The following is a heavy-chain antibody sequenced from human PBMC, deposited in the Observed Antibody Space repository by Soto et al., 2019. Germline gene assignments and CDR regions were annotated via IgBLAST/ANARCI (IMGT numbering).Heavy chain of an antibody. CDR2: ISGSGGST. D-gene: IGHD2-15*01. CDR3: AKDLKIGWVVVAVTIGPIFDY. CDR1: GFTFSSYA. J-gene: IGHJ4*02. Sequence: RGSLRLSCAASGFTFSSYAMSWVRQAPGKGLEWVSAISGSGGSTYYADSVKGRFTISRDNSKNTLYLQMNSLRAEDTAVYYCAKDLKIGWVVVAVTIGPIFDYWGQGTLVTVSS. V-gene: IGHV3-23*01.